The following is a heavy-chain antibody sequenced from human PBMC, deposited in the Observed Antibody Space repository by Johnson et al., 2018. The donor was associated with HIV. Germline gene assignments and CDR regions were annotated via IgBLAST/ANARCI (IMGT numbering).Heavy chain of an antibody. J-gene: IGHJ3*02. CDR1: GFTVSSNY. Sequence: VQLVESGGGLVQPGGSLRLSCAASGFTVSSNYMSWVRQAPGKGLEWVSVIYSGGSTYYVDSVKGRFTISRDNSKNTLYLQMNSLRAEDTAVYYCARGGRYYDPGAFDIWGQGAMVTVSS. CDR3: ARGGRYYDPGAFDI. D-gene: IGHD3-22*01. V-gene: IGHV3-66*02. CDR2: IYSGGST.